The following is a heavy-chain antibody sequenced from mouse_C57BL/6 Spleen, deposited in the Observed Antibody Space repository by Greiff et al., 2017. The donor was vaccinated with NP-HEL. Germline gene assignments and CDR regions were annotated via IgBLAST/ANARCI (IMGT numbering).Heavy chain of an antibody. V-gene: IGHV1-26*01. CDR2: INPNNGGT. CDR1: GYTFTDYY. J-gene: IGHJ3*01. D-gene: IGHD1-1*01. CDR3: ARGSTV. Sequence: EVQLQQSGPELVKPGASVKISCKASGYTFTDYYMNWVKQSHGKSLEWIGDINPNNGGTSYNQKFKGKATLTVDKSSSTAYMELRSLTSEDSAVYYCARGSTVWGRGTLVTVSA.